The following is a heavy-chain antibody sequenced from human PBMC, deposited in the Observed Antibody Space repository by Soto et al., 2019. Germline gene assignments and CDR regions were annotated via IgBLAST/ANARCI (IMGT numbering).Heavy chain of an antibody. CDR1: GFTFSDYY. CDR3: ARSGGWFGELFAQRPFDY. J-gene: IGHJ4*02. Sequence: GGSLRLSCAASGFTFSDYYMSWIRQAPGKGLEWVSYISSSGSTIYYADSVKGRFTISRDNAKNSLYLQMNSLRAEDTAVYYCARSGGWFGELFAQRPFDYWGQGTLVTVSS. V-gene: IGHV3-11*01. D-gene: IGHD3-10*01. CDR2: ISSSGSTI.